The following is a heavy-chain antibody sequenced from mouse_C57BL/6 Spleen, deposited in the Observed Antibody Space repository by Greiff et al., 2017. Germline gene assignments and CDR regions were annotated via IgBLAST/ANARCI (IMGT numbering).Heavy chain of an antibody. CDR3: ARGGFEKGYFDV. Sequence: QVQLQQPGAELVKPGASVKLSCKASGYTFTSYWMQWVKQRPGQGLEWIGEIDPSDSYTNYNQKFKGKATLTVDPSSSTAYMQLSSPPSEDSAVYYCARGGFEKGYFDVWGTGTTVTVSS. CDR1: GYTFTSYW. V-gene: IGHV1-50*01. J-gene: IGHJ1*03. CDR2: IDPSDSYT.